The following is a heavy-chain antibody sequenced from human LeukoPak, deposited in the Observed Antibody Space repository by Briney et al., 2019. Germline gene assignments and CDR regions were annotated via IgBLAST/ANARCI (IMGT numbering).Heavy chain of an antibody. CDR3: ARDIPGEGSLDAFDI. J-gene: IGHJ3*02. Sequence: ASVKVSCKASGYTFTTYDISWVRQAPGQGLEWMGWISAYNKNTNYAQKFQGRVAMTTDTSTSTAYMELRNLRSDDTAMYYCARDIPGEGSLDAFDIWGQGTMVPVSS. V-gene: IGHV1-18*01. CDR1: GYTFTTYD. CDR2: ISAYNKNT.